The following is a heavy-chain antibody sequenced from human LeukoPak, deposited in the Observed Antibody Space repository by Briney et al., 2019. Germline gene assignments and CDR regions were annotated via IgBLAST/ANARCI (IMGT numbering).Heavy chain of an antibody. CDR1: GYSFTSYW. Sequence: KAGESLKISCKGSGYSFTSYWIDWVRQAPGQGLEWMGWISAYNGNTNYAQKLQGRVTMTTDTSTSTAYMELRSLRSDDTAVYYCARGVWRMTAILYWFDPWGQGTLVTVSS. D-gene: IGHD2-21*02. V-gene: IGHV1-18*04. CDR2: ISAYNGNT. J-gene: IGHJ5*02. CDR3: ARGVWRMTAILYWFDP.